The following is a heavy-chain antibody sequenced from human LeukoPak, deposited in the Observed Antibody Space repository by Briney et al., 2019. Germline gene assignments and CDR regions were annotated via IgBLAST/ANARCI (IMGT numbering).Heavy chain of an antibody. D-gene: IGHD6-19*01. Sequence: PGGSLRLSCAASGFTFDDYAMHWVRQAPGKGLEWVSGISWNSGSIGYADSVKGRFTISRDNAKNSLYLQMNSLRAEDMALYYCAKGTYSSGWYYFDYWGQGTLVTVSS. V-gene: IGHV3-9*03. J-gene: IGHJ4*02. CDR3: AKGTYSSGWYYFDY. CDR1: GFTFDDYA. CDR2: ISWNSGSI.